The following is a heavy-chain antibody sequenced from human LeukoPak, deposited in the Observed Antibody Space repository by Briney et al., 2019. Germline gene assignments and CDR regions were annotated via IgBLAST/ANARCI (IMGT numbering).Heavy chain of an antibody. D-gene: IGHD6-6*01. CDR2: INPSGGST. J-gene: IGHJ3*02. V-gene: IGHV1-46*01. CDR3: ASSLIAARRAFDI. Sequence: ASVKVSCKASGYTFTSYYMHWVRLAPGQGLEWMGIINPSGGSTSYAQKFQGRVTTTRDMSTSTVYMELSSLRSEDTAVYYCASSLIAARRAFDIWGQGTMVIVTS. CDR1: GYTFTSYY.